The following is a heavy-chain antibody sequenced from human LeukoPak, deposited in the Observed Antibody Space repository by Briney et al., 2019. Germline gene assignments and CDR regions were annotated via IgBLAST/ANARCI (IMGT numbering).Heavy chain of an antibody. CDR3: ARALDI. Sequence: PSETLSLTCAVYGGSFSGYYWSWIRQPPGKGLEWIGEINHSGSTNYNPSLKSRVTISVDTSKNQFSLKLSSVTAADTAVYYCARALDIWGQGTMVTVSS. CDR2: INHSGST. V-gene: IGHV4-34*01. J-gene: IGHJ3*02. CDR1: GGSFSGYY.